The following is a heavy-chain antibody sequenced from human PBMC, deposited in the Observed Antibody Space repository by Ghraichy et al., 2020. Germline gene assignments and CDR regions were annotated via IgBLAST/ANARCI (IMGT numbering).Heavy chain of an antibody. CDR2: NYYSGST. J-gene: IGHJ5*01. CDR1: GGSISRSSYY. CDR3: ARRNIRDREAAAIDS. D-gene: IGHD2-15*01. Sequence: SETLSLTCTVSGGSISRSSYYWGWIRQPPGKGLEWIGTNYYSGSTYYNPSLKSRVTISVDTSKNQFSLKLSSVTDADTAVYYCARRNIRDREAAAIDSWGQGTLVTVSS. V-gene: IGHV4-39*01.